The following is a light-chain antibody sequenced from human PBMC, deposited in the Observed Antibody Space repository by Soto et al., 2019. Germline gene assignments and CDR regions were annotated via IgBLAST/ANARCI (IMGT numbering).Light chain of an antibody. Sequence: QSVLTQPASVSGSPGQSITISCTGTSSDVGDYNYVSWYQQHPGKAPKLMIYEVSNRPSGVSNRFSVSKSGNTASLTISGLQAEDEADYYCSSYTSSSTLVFGTGTKVTVL. CDR2: EVS. J-gene: IGLJ1*01. V-gene: IGLV2-14*01. CDR1: SSDVGDYNY. CDR3: SSYTSSSTLV.